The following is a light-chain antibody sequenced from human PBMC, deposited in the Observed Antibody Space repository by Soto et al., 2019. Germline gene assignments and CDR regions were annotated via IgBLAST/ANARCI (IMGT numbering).Light chain of an antibody. Sequence: DIQMTQSPSTLSASVGDRVTLTCRASQNIGLSLAWFQQKPGKAPKLLIYGASSLESGVPSRFSGSGSGTEFTLTISSLQPDDFATYFCQQNDYLLGGGPKVEIK. CDR1: QNIGLS. V-gene: IGKV1-5*01. J-gene: IGKJ4*01. CDR3: QQNDYL. CDR2: GAS.